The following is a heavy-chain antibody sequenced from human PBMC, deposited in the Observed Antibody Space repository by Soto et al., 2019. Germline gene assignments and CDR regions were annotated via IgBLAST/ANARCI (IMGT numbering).Heavy chain of an antibody. CDR2: IYYSGST. D-gene: IGHD2-15*01. J-gene: IGHJ4*02. CDR1: GGPISSSSYY. Sequence: ETLSLTCTVSGGPISSSSYYWGWIRQPPGKGLEWIGSIYYSGSTYYNPSLKSRVTISVDTSKNQFSLKLSSVTAADTAVYYCARSPSGYCSGGSCYFGPLDYWGQGTLVTVSS. CDR3: ARSPSGYCSGGSCYFGPLDY. V-gene: IGHV4-39*01.